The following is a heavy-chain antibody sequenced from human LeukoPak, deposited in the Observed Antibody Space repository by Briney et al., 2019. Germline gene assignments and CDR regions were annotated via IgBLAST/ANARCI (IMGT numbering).Heavy chain of an antibody. CDR2: MNPNSGNT. CDR1: GYTFTSYD. D-gene: IGHD2-15*01. J-gene: IGHJ4*02. Sequence: GASVKVSCKASGYTFTSYDINWVRQATGQGLEWMGWMNPNSGNTGYAQKFQGRVTMTRNTSISTAYMELSSLRSEDTAVYYRARGSRRPRGYCSGGSCGRYYFDYWGQGTLVTVSS. CDR3: ARGSRRPRGYCSGGSCGRYYFDY. V-gene: IGHV1-8*01.